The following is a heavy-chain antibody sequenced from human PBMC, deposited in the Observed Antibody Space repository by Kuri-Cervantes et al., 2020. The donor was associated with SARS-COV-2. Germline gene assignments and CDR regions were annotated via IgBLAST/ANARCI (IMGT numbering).Heavy chain of an antibody. D-gene: IGHD3-16*01. CDR1: GFTFSKYK. Sequence: GESLKISCAASGFTFSKYKMHWVRLLPGKGLEWVSYISSSSSTTSYADSVRGRFTVSRDSNKNSLYLQMNSLRVEDTAIYYCVRDPHDWGMDVWGKGTTVTVSS. J-gene: IGHJ6*04. CDR3: VRDPHDWGMDV. V-gene: IGHV3-48*01. CDR2: ISSSSSTT.